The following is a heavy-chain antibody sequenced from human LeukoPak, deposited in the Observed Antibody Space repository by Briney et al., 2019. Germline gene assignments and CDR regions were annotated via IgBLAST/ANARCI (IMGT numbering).Heavy chain of an antibody. CDR2: ISYDGSNK. CDR3: ARESYTPHSGYYYFDY. D-gene: IGHD3-22*01. J-gene: IGHJ4*02. CDR1: GFTFSSYA. V-gene: IGHV3-30*04. Sequence: GGSLRLSCAASGFTFSSYAMHWVRQAPGKGLEWVAVISYDGSNKYYADSVKGRFTISRDNAKNSLYLQMNSLRAEDTAVYYCARESYTPHSGYYYFDYWGQGTLVTVSS.